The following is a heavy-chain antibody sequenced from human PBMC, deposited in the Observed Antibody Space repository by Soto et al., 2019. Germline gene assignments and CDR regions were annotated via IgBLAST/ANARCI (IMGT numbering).Heavy chain of an antibody. CDR3: ARQTVSSGWHYGNWFDP. D-gene: IGHD6-19*01. J-gene: IGHJ5*02. CDR1: GGTFSSYA. CDR2: IIPIFNTA. V-gene: IGHV1-69*06. Sequence: SGKVSCKASGGTFSSYAISWVRQAPGQGLEWMGGIIPIFNTAKYAQKFQGRVTITADKSTSTVHMELSSLRSEDTAVYYCARQTVSSGWHYGNWFDPWGQGTLVTVSS.